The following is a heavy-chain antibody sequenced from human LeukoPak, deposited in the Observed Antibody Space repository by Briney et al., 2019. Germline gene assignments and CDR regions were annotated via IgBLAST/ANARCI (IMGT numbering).Heavy chain of an antibody. CDR1: GGSISSYY. V-gene: IGHV4-59*12. Sequence: SETLSLTCTVSGGSISSYYWSWIRQPPGKGLEWIGYIYYSGSTNYNPSLKSRVTISVDTSKNQFSLKLSSVTAADTAVYYCARMDTMVTHTEVYFDYWGQGTLVTVSS. CDR2: IYYSGST. D-gene: IGHD4-17*01. CDR3: ARMDTMVTHTEVYFDY. J-gene: IGHJ4*02.